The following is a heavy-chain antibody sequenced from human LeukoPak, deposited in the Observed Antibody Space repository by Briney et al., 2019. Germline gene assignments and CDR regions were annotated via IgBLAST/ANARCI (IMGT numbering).Heavy chain of an antibody. J-gene: IGHJ4*02. CDR3: ATWGGASNYYDSSGLPTDY. D-gene: IGHD3-22*01. V-gene: IGHV1-46*01. Sequence: ASVKVSFKASGYTFTSYYMHWVRQAPGQGLEWMGIINPSGGSTSYAQKFQGRVTMTRDTSTSTVYMELSSLRSEDTAVYYCATWGGASNYYDSSGLPTDYWGQGTLVTVSS. CDR1: GYTFTSYY. CDR2: INPSGGST.